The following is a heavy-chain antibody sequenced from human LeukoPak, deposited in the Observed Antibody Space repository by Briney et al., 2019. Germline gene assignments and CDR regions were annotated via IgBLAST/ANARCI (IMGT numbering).Heavy chain of an antibody. CDR2: IKQDGSEK. D-gene: IGHD6-13*01. CDR3: ARVSSSWPRNDAFDI. J-gene: IGHJ3*02. Sequence: PGGSLRLSCAASGFIFSSYWMSWVRQAPGKGLEWVANIKQDGSEKYYVDSVKGRFTISRDNAKNSLYLQMNSLRAEDTAVYYCARVSSSWPRNDAFDIWGQGTMVTVSS. V-gene: IGHV3-7*01. CDR1: GFIFSSYW.